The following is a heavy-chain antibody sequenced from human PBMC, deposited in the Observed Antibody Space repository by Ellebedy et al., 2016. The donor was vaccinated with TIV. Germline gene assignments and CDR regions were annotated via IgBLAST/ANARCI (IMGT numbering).Heavy chain of an antibody. Sequence: AASVKVSCKASGYTFTSYYMHWVRQAPGQGLEWMGIINPSGGSTSYAQKFQGRVTMTRDTSTSTVYMELSSLRSEDTAVYYCARELPRGVLRYFDWSTPRDAFDIWGQGTMVTVSS. V-gene: IGHV1-46*01. CDR1: GYTFTSYY. CDR2: INPSGGST. J-gene: IGHJ3*02. CDR3: ARELPRGVLRYFDWSTPRDAFDI. D-gene: IGHD3-9*01.